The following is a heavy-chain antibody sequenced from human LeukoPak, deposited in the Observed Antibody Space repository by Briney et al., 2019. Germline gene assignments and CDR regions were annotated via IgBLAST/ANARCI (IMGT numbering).Heavy chain of an antibody. CDR1: GFTFSSYS. J-gene: IGHJ6*02. D-gene: IGHD4-17*01. V-gene: IGHV3-48*04. CDR3: TRDFGDLAQMYYYGMDV. CDR2: ISSSSSTI. Sequence: PGGSLRLSCAASGFTFSSYSMNWVRQAPGKGLEWVSYISSSSSTIYYADSVKGRFTISRDNAKNSLYLQMNSLRAEDTAVYYCTRDFGDLAQMYYYGMDVWGQGTTVTVSS.